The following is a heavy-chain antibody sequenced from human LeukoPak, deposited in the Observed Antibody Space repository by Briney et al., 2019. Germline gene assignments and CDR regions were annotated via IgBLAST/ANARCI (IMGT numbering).Heavy chain of an antibody. CDR1: GGSISSYY. J-gene: IGHJ4*02. Sequence: SETLSLTCTVSGGSISSYYWSWIRQPAGKGLEWIGRIYTSGSTNYNPSLRSRVTMSVDTSKNQFSLKLSSVTAADTAVYCCAREITYYDILTGPAYFDYWGQGTLVTVSS. V-gene: IGHV4-4*07. D-gene: IGHD3-9*01. CDR3: AREITYYDILTGPAYFDY. CDR2: IYTSGST.